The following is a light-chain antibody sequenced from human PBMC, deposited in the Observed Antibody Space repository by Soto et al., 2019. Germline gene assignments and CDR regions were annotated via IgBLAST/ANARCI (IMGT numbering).Light chain of an antibody. J-gene: IGKJ4*01. Sequence: DIQMTQSPSSLSAFVGDRVTITCRASQSISTYLNWYQQKPGNAPRVLIYAASRLESGVPSRISGSGFGTDFILSINSLQPEDLGTYYCQQSDDSALTFGGGTKVDIK. CDR1: QSISTY. CDR3: QQSDDSALT. CDR2: AAS. V-gene: IGKV1-39*01.